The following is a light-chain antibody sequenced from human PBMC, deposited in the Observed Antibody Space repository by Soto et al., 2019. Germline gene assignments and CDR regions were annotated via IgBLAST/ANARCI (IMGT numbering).Light chain of an antibody. CDR1: RSVRSN. CDR3: RQYNTSPWT. J-gene: IGKJ1*01. CDR2: GTS. V-gene: IGKV3-15*01. Sequence: EIVMTQSPATLSVSPGERVTLSCKASRSVRSNLAWYQQKPGQAPRLLISGTSTRATGITDRFSGSGSGTDFTLTISSLEPEDFAVYYCRQYNTSPWTFGQGTKV.